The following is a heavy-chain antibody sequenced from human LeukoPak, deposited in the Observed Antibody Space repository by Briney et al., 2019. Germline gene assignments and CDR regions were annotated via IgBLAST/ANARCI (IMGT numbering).Heavy chain of an antibody. J-gene: IGHJ4*02. D-gene: IGHD4-11*01. CDR1: GFTVSSNY. CDR2: IYTGGST. CDR3: ARDPLSHNSNWRPYYFDC. Sequence: GGSLRLSCAVSGFTVSSNYMSWVRQAPGKGLEWVSVIYTGGSTYYADSVKGRFTISRDNSKNTLYLQTDSLRAEDTAVYYCARDPLSHNSNWRPYYFDCWGQGTLVTVSS. V-gene: IGHV3-66*01.